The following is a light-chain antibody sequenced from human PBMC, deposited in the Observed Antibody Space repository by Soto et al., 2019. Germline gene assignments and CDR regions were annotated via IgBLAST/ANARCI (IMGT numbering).Light chain of an antibody. J-gene: IGLJ2*01. CDR3: SSYTSSSTL. V-gene: IGLV2-14*01. Sequence: QSALTQPASVSGSPGQSITISCTGTSSDVGGYGYVSWYQQHPGKAPKLIIYEVTDRPSGVSNRFSGSKSGNTASLTISGLQAEDEADYYCSSYTSSSTLFGGGTQLTVL. CDR1: SSDVGGYGY. CDR2: EVT.